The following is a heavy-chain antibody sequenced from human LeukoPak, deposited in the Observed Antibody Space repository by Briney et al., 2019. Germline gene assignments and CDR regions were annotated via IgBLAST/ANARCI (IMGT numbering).Heavy chain of an antibody. Sequence: SETLSLTCTVSGGSISSYYWSWIRQPPGKGLEWIGYIYYSGGTNYNPPLNSRVTISVDTSKNQFSLKLSSVTAADTAVYYCAREWTPGVWFDPWGQGTLVTVSS. CDR3: AREWTPGVWFDP. V-gene: IGHV4-59*12. CDR2: IYYSGGT. J-gene: IGHJ5*02. CDR1: GGSISSYY. D-gene: IGHD3-10*01.